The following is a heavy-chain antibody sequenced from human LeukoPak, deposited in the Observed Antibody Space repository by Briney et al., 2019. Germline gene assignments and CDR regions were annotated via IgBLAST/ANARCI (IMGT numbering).Heavy chain of an antibody. Sequence: SETLSLTCTVSGGSISSGGYYWSWIRQHPGKGLEWIGYIYYSGSTYYNPSLKSRVTISVDTSKNQFSLKLSSVTAADTAVYYCASTSSGRYQFEYWGQGTLVTVSS. CDR1: GGSISSGGYY. J-gene: IGHJ4*02. V-gene: IGHV4-31*03. CDR3: ASTSSGRYQFEY. CDR2: IYYSGST. D-gene: IGHD6-19*01.